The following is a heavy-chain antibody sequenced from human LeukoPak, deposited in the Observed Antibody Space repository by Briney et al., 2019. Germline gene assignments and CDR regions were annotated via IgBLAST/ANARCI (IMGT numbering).Heavy chain of an antibody. Sequence: PRGALRLSCAAPGVFFLKAWMTWVRPAPGKGLEWVGRIKSNPDGGTADYAAPVKGRFIISRDDSKNTLYLQLNSLKTEDTAVYYCTTLSYDVHYWGQGTLVTVSS. CDR2: IKSNPDGGTA. V-gene: IGHV3-15*05. J-gene: IGHJ4*02. CDR1: GVFFLKAW. D-gene: IGHD3-3*01. CDR3: TTLSYDVHY.